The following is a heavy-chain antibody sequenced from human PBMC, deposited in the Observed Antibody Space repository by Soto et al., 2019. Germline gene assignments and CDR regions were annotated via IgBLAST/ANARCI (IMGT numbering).Heavy chain of an antibody. V-gene: IGHV3-23*01. CDR2: ISGSGGST. D-gene: IGHD5-12*01. Sequence: EVQLLESGGGLVQPGGSLRLSCAASGFTFSSYAMSWVRQAPGKGLEWVSAISGSGGSTYYADSVKGRFTISRDNSKNTLYLHMNSLRAEDTAVYYCAKGGSGYDFFDYWGQGTLVTVSS. J-gene: IGHJ4*02. CDR3: AKGGSGYDFFDY. CDR1: GFTFSSYA.